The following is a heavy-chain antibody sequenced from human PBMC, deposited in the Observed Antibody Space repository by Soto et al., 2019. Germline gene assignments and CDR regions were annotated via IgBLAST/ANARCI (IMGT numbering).Heavy chain of an antibody. D-gene: IGHD1-26*01. J-gene: IGHJ4*01. CDR2: ISGSGGRT. CDR1: EFTFSSFA. Sequence: PGGSLRLSCAASEFTFSSFAMSWVRQAPGKGLEWVSGISGSGGRTSYAGSVKVRFTISRDNSKNTLYLQMNSLRAEDTAVYYCAKSGLYSCSSPPLDFDYWGQGTLVPVSS. V-gene: IGHV3-23*01. CDR3: AKSGLYSCSSPPLDFDY.